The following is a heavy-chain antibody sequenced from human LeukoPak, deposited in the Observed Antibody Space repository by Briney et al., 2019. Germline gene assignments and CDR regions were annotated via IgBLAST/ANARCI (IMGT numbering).Heavy chain of an antibody. CDR3: ARSDRKEGAFDI. J-gene: IGHJ3*02. D-gene: IGHD1-14*01. Sequence: ASVKVSCKASGYTFTSYHMHWVRQAPGQGLEWMGIINPSGGSTSYAQKFQGRVTMTRDTSTSTVYMELSSLRSEDTAVYYCARSDRKEGAFDIWGQGTMVTVSS. CDR2: INPSGGST. CDR1: GYTFTSYH. V-gene: IGHV1-46*01.